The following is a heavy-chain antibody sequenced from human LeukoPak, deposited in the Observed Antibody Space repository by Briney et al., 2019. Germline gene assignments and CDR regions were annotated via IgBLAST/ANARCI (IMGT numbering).Heavy chain of an antibody. V-gene: IGHV4-59*01. D-gene: IGHD3-22*01. CDR3: ARGSSSGSYYLDY. CDR2: VYYSGST. CDR1: GDSISSYY. Sequence: SQTLSLTCTVSGDSISSYYWSWIRQPPGKGLEWIGYVYYSGSTGYNPSVKSRVTISVDTSKNQFSLMLTSVTAADTAIYYCARGSSSGSYYLDYWGQGTLVTVSS. J-gene: IGHJ4*02.